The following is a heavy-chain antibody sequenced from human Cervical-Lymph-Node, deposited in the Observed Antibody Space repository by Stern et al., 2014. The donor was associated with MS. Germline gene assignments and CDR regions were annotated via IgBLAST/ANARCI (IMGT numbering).Heavy chain of an antibody. J-gene: IGHJ4*02. CDR1: GGDFSSYA. D-gene: IGHD1-14*01. V-gene: IGHV1-69*18. CDR3: AREADPHSGTFDF. Sequence: QVQLVQSGAEVKKPGSSVTVSCKASGGDFSSYAVSWLRQAPGQGPEWMGMITPMLAIANYAQKFQGRVTITADESTSTAYMEIHSLKSGDTAVYYCAREADPHSGTFDFWGQGTLVTVSS. CDR2: ITPMLAIA.